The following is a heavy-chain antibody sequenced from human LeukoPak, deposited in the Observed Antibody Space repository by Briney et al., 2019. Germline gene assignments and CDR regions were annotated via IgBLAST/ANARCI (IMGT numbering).Heavy chain of an antibody. CDR3: ARARLPIRLGELSLYGY. CDR1: GYTFTGYY. J-gene: IGHJ4*02. CDR2: INPNSGGT. D-gene: IGHD3-16*02. Sequence: LGASVKVSCKASGYTFTGYYMHWVRQAPGQGLEWMGWINPNSGGTNYAQKFQGRVTMTRDTSISTAYMELSRLRSDDTAVYYCARARLPIRLGELSLYGYWGQGTLVTVSS. V-gene: IGHV1-2*02.